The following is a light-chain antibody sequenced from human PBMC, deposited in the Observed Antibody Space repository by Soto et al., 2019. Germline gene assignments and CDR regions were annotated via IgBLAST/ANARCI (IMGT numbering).Light chain of an antibody. CDR2: SND. Sequence: QSVLTQPPSASGTPGQRVTISCSGSSSNIGSNYVYWYQQLPGTAPKLLIYSNDHRPSGVPDRFSGSKSGTSASLAISGLQSGDEAYYYCATWDERLNGWVFGGGTKLTVL. CDR1: SSNIGSNY. CDR3: ATWDERLNGWV. J-gene: IGLJ3*02. V-gene: IGLV1-44*01.